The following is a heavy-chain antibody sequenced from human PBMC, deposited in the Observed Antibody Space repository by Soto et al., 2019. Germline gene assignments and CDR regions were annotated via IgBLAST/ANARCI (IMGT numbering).Heavy chain of an antibody. D-gene: IGHD3-22*01. CDR2: IYYSGST. CDR1: GGSIGRSSYY. Sequence: SETLSLTCTVSGGSIGRSSYYWGWIRQPPGKGLEWIGSIYYSGSTYYNPSLKSRVTISVDTSKNQFSLKLSSVTAADTAVYYCARRLYYDSSGFEGGGMDVWGQGTTVT. CDR3: ARRLYYDSSGFEGGGMDV. V-gene: IGHV4-39*01. J-gene: IGHJ6*02.